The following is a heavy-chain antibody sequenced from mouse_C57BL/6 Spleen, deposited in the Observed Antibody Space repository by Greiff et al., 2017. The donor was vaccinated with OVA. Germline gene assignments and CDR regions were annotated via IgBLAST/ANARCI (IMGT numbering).Heavy chain of an antibody. CDR1: GFTFSNYW. D-gene: IGHD2-3*01. CDR2: IRLKSDNYAT. J-gene: IGHJ3*01. V-gene: IGHV6-3*01. CDR3: TVDGYYGGWFAY. Sequence: EVMLVESGGGLVQPGGSMKLSCVASGFTFSNYWMNWVRQSPEKGLEWVAQIRLKSDNYATHYAESVKGRFTISRDDSKSSVYLQMNNLRAEDTGIYYCTVDGYYGGWFAYWGQGTLVTVSA.